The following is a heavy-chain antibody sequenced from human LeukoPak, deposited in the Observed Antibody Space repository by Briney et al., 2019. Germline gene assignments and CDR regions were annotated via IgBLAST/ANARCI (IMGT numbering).Heavy chain of an antibody. CDR2: IYYSGST. CDR1: GDSINNFY. Sequence: SETLSLTCAVSGDSINNFYWSWIRQPPGKGLQWIGYIYYSGSTNYNPSLKSRVTISVDTSKNQFSLKLSSVTAADTAVYYCARSSYGSNYYMDVWGKGTTVTTSS. J-gene: IGHJ6*03. CDR3: ARSSYGSNYYMDV. D-gene: IGHD5-18*01. V-gene: IGHV4-59*01.